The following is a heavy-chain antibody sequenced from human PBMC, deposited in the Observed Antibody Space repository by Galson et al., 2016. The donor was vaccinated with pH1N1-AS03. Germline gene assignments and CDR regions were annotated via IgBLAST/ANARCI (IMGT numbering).Heavy chain of an antibody. CDR1: GFTFRDYN. V-gene: IGHV3-21*01. Sequence: SLRLSCAVSGFTFRDYNLNWVRQAPGKGPEWVSSIEASSTYIDYAETVKGRLTISRDNSKNSLYLQMNSLRAEDTAVYYCARDTARSFDYWGLGTLVSVSS. CDR3: ARDTARSFDY. CDR2: IEASSTYI. D-gene: IGHD5-18*01. J-gene: IGHJ4*02.